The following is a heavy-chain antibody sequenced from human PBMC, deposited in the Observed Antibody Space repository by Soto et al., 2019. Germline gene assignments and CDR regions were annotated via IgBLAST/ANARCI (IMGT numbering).Heavy chain of an antibody. V-gene: IGHV3-23*01. CDR3: AKDQGSSWYEIDY. CDR2: ISGSGGST. CDR1: GFTFSNYA. J-gene: IGHJ4*02. Sequence: PGGSLSLSCAASGFTFSNYAVTWVRQAPGKGLEWVSTISGSGGSTYYADSVKGRFTTSRDNSKNTLYLQMNSLRAEDTAVYYCAKDQGSSWYEIDYWGQGTLVTVSS. D-gene: IGHD6-13*01.